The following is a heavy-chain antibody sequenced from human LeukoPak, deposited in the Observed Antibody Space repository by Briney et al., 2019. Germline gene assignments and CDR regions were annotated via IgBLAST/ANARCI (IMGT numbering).Heavy chain of an antibody. CDR2: IIPIFGTA. D-gene: IGHD3-22*01. V-gene: IGHV1-69*05. CDR1: GGTFSSYA. CDR3: VCDSSGYRLIYYYYMDV. J-gene: IGHJ6*03. Sequence: ASVKVSCKASGGTFSSYAISWVRQAPGQGLEWMGGIIPIFGTANYAQKFQGRVTITTDESTSTDYMELSSLRSEDTAVYYCVCDSSGYRLIYYYYMDVWGKGTTVTVSS.